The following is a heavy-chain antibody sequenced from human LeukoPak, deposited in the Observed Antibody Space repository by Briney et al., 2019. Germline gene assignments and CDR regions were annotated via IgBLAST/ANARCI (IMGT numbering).Heavy chain of an antibody. Sequence: PSETLSLTCTVSGGSISRHYWSWIRQPPGKGLEWIGYIYYSGSTNYNPSLKSRVTISVDTSKNQFSLKLSSVTAADTAVYYCASLYYDFWSGFTYYFDYWGQGTLVTVSS. CDR2: IYYSGST. CDR1: GGSISRHY. V-gene: IGHV4-59*11. J-gene: IGHJ4*02. D-gene: IGHD3-3*01. CDR3: ASLYYDFWSGFTYYFDY.